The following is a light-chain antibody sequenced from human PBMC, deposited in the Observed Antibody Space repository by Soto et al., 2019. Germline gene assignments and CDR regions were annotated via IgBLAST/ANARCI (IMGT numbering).Light chain of an antibody. CDR2: GAS. J-gene: IGKJ1*01. V-gene: IGKV1-12*01. Sequence: DIQMTQSPSSVSASVGDRLTITCRASRDISNSLAWYQQTPGKAPKLLLRGASSLHRGAPSRFSGGGAGTEFTLTISSLQPEDFATYYCQQTSAFPSTFGQGTKVDVK. CDR1: RDISNS. CDR3: QQTSAFPST.